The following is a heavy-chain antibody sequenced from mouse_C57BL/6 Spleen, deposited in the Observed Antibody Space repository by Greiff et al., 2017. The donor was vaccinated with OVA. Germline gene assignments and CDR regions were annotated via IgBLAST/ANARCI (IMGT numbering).Heavy chain of an antibody. D-gene: IGHD1-1*01. CDR2: IDPSDSDT. J-gene: IGHJ2*01. Sequence: QVQLQQPGAELVRPGSSVKLSCKASGYTFTSYWMHWVKQRPIQGLEWIGNIDPSDSDTHYNQKFKDKATLTVDKSSSTAYMQLSSLTSEDSAVYYCARWVYYGSSFDYWGQGTTLTVSS. CDR1: GYTFTSYW. CDR3: ARWVYYGSSFDY. V-gene: IGHV1-52*01.